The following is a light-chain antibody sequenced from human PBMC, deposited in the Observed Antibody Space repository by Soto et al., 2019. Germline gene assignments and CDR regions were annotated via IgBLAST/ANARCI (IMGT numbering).Light chain of an antibody. CDR1: QSVSSN. J-gene: IGKJ3*01. CDR3: QQYNNWPPLT. V-gene: IGKV3-15*01. Sequence: EIVMTQSPATLSVSPGERATLSCRASQSVSSNLAWYQQKPGQAPRLLIYGASTRATGIPARFSRSGSGTEFTLTISSLQSEDFAVYYCQQYNNWPPLTFGPGTKVDIK. CDR2: GAS.